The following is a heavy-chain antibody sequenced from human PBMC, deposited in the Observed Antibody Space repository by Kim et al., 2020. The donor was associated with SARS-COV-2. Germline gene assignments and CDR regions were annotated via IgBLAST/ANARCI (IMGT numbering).Heavy chain of an antibody. V-gene: IGHV1-2*04. J-gene: IGHJ6*02. CDR1: GYTFTGYY. Sequence: ASVKVSCKASGYTFTGYYMHWVRQAPGQGLEWMGWINPNSGGTNYAQKFQGWVTMTRDTSISTAYMELSRLRSDDTAVYYCARDGGYSSSWYRYYYYYGLDVWGQGTTVTVSS. CDR3: ARDGGYSSSWYRYYYYYGLDV. D-gene: IGHD6-13*01. CDR2: INPNSGGT.